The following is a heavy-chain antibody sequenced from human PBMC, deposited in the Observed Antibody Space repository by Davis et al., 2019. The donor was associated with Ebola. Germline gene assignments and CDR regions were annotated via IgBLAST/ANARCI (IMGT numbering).Heavy chain of an antibody. V-gene: IGHV3-23*01. D-gene: IGHD5-12*01. J-gene: IGHJ6*02. CDR3: ARGEYSGYDWPVSAYNYGMDV. CDR2: ISGSGGSI. Sequence: GESLKISCAASGFTFSSYAMSWVRQAPGKGLEWVSAISGSGGSIYYADSVKGRFTISRDNAKNSLYLQMNSLRAEDTAVYYCARGEYSGYDWPVSAYNYGMDVWGQGTTVTVSS. CDR1: GFTFSSYA.